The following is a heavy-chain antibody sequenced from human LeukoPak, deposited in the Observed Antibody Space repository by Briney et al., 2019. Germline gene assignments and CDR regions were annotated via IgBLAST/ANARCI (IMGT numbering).Heavy chain of an antibody. CDR2: ISGSGGST. D-gene: IGHD3-10*01. Sequence: PGGSLRLSCAASGFTFSSYAMSWVRQAPGKGLEWVSAISGSGGSTYHADSVKGRFTISRDNSKNTLYLQMNSLRAEDTAVYYCAKSVTYYYGSGSYWFDPWGQGTLVTVSS. V-gene: IGHV3-23*01. CDR3: AKSVTYYYGSGSYWFDP. CDR1: GFTFSSYA. J-gene: IGHJ5*02.